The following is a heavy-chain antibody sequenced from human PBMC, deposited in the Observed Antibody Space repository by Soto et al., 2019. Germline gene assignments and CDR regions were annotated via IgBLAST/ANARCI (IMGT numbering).Heavy chain of an antibody. J-gene: IGHJ5*02. CDR1: GFTFSSNS. CDR2: ISSSSSTI. V-gene: IGHV3-48*02. D-gene: IGHD3-3*01. Sequence: EVQVVESGGGLVQPGGSLRLSCAASGFTFSSNSMNWVRQAPGKGLEWISYISSSSSTIYADSVKGRFTISRDKAKNSLYLQMNSRRDEDTAVYYCARVIWSGHLTSDLWGQGTLVTVSS. CDR3: ARVIWSGHLTSDL.